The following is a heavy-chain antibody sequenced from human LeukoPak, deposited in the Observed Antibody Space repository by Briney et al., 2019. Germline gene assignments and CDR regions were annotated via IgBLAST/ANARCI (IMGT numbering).Heavy chain of an antibody. D-gene: IGHD3-22*01. CDR3: ARDLKYYYDSSGYASAIRYYYYMDV. CDR1: GYTFTSYG. J-gene: IGHJ6*03. Sequence: ASVKVSCKASGYTFTSYGISWVRQAPGQGLEWMGWISAYNGNTNYAQKFQGRVTMTRDTSISTAYMELSRLRSDDTAVYYCARDLKYYYDSSGYASAIRYYYYMDVWGKGTTVTVSS. V-gene: IGHV1-18*01. CDR2: ISAYNGNT.